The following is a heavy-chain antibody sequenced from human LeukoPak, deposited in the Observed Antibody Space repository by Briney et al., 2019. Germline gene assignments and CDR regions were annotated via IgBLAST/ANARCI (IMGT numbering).Heavy chain of an antibody. Sequence: GASVKASCKASGYTFTTYGISWVRQAPGQGLEWMGWISAYSGSTNYAQNLQGRVTMTTDTSTSTAYVELRSLRSDDTAVYYCARHYGGTFFDYWGQGTLVTVSS. CDR2: ISAYSGST. CDR1: GYTFTTYG. CDR3: ARHYGGTFFDY. D-gene: IGHD4-23*01. J-gene: IGHJ4*02. V-gene: IGHV1-18*01.